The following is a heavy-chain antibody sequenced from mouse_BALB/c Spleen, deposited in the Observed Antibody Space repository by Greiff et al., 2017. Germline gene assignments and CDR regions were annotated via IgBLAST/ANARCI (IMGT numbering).Heavy chain of an antibody. CDR3: ARGADDYAMDY. V-gene: IGHV1S135*01. Sequence: VQLQQSGPELVKPGASAKVSCKASGYAFTSSNLYWVKQSHGKSLEWIGYIDPYNGGTSYNKKFKGKATLTVDKSSSTAYMQLNSLTSEDSAVYYCARGADDYAMDYWGQGTSVTVSA. CDR1: GYAFTSSN. CDR2: IDPYNGGT. J-gene: IGHJ4*01. D-gene: IGHD2-3*01.